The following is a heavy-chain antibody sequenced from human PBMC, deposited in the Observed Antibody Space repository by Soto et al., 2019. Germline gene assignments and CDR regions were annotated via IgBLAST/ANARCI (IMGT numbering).Heavy chain of an antibody. CDR3: ARGHEYGGNSDAFDI. D-gene: IGHD4-17*01. CDR1: GGTFSTSS. Sequence: QVQLVQSGAEVKKPGSSVKVSCKASGGTFSTSSINWLRQAPGQRPEWMGNILPIFGTADYAQKFRDRVQITADKSTNPAYLELRSLFSEDAAVYYCARGHEYGGNSDAFDIWGQGTVVTVSS. V-gene: IGHV1-69*14. J-gene: IGHJ3*02. CDR2: ILPIFGTA.